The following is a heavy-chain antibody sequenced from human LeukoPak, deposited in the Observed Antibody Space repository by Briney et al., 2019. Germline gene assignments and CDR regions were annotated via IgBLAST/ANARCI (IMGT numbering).Heavy chain of an antibody. CDR3: VRNGYESSGYHFCSDS. J-gene: IGHJ4*02. CDR2: IHHSGGT. D-gene: IGHD3-22*01. Sequence: SETLSLTCAVYDGSFSDYNWGWIRQSPGKGLEWIGEIHHSGGTNYSPSLKSRITLSVDASKNQLSLRLSSVTAADTAVYYCVRNGYESSGYHFCSDSRGRGTLVTVSS. V-gene: IGHV4-34*01. CDR1: DGSFSDYN.